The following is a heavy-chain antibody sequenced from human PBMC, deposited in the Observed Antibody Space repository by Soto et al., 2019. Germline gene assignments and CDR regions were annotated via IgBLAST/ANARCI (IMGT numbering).Heavy chain of an antibody. D-gene: IGHD6-13*01. CDR1: GFTFSSYE. CDR2: ISSSGSTI. CDR3: AREGAAGTLYDYGMDV. Sequence: EVQLVESGGGLVQPGGSLRLSCAASGFTFSSYEMNWVRQAPGKGLEWVSYISSSGSTIYYADSVKGRFTISRDNAKNSLYLKMNSLRAEDTAVYYCAREGAAGTLYDYGMDVWGQGTTVTVSS. J-gene: IGHJ6*02. V-gene: IGHV3-48*03.